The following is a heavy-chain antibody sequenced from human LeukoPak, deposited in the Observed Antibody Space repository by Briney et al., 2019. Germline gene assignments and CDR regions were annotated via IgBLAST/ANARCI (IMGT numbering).Heavy chain of an antibody. CDR2: IIPIFGTA. D-gene: IGHD6-19*01. CDR1: GGTFSSYA. V-gene: IGHV1-69*06. CDR3: ARDGGSGWYGAFDI. Sequence: AASVKVSCKASGGTFSSYAISWVRQAPGQGLEWMGGIIPIFGTANYAQKFQGRVTITADKSTSTAYMELSSLRSEDTAVYYCARDGGSGWYGAFDIWGQGTMVTVSS. J-gene: IGHJ3*02.